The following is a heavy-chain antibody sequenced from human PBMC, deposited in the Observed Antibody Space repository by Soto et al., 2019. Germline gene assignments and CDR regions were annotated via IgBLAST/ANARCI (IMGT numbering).Heavy chain of an antibody. CDR3: TRSPPGVAGRYYFDF. D-gene: IGHD6-6*01. CDR1: GFAFSSYG. V-gene: IGHV3-33*01. CDR2: IWYDGSNQ. J-gene: IGHJ4*02. Sequence: QVQLVESGGGVVQPGRSLRLSCAASGFAFSSYGMHWVRQTPGKGLEWVALIWYDGSNQYYADSVKGRFTISRDNSKNTLYLQMHSLRAEDTAVHFCTRSPPGVAGRYYFDFWGQGTLVTVSS.